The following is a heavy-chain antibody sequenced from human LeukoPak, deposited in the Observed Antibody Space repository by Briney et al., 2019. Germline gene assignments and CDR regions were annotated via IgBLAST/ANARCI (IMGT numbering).Heavy chain of an antibody. CDR1: GYTFTDYY. V-gene: IGHV1-2*02. Sequence: ASVKVSCKASGYTFTDYYMHWVRQAPGQGLERMGWINPNSGGTNYAQKFQGRVTMTRDTSINTAYMELSRLRSDDTAVYYCARVKTAIFGVETGAFDIWGQGTMVTVSS. J-gene: IGHJ3*02. D-gene: IGHD3-3*01. CDR3: ARVKTAIFGVETGAFDI. CDR2: INPNSGGT.